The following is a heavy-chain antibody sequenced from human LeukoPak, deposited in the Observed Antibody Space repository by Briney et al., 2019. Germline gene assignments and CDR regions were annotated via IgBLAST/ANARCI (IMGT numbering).Heavy chain of an antibody. CDR3: AKGRSWYSSGRYYFDY. D-gene: IGHD6-19*01. CDR1: GFTFSSYG. CDR2: IRYDGSNK. J-gene: IGHJ4*02. Sequence: QPGGSLRLSCAASGFTFSSYGMHWVRQAPGKGLEWVAFIRYDGSNKYYADSVKGRFTISRDNSKNTLYLQMNSLRAEDTAVYYCAKGRSWYSSGRYYFDYWGQGTLVTVSS. V-gene: IGHV3-30*02.